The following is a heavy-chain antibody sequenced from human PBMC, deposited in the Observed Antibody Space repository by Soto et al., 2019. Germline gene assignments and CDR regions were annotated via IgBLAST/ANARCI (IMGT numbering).Heavy chain of an antibody. CDR3: ARDYYGMDV. J-gene: IGHJ6*02. Sequence: SETLSLTCTVSGGSISSGGYSWTWIRQSPGKGLEWIGYTYQSGSAYYNPSLKSRVTISVDRSKNQFSLNLTSVTAADTAVYYCARDYYGMDVWGQGTTVPVPS. V-gene: IGHV4-30-2*06. CDR2: TYQSGSA. CDR1: GGSISSGGYS.